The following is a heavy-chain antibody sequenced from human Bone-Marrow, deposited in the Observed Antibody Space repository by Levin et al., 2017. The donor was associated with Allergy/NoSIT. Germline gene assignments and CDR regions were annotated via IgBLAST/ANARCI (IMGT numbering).Heavy chain of an antibody. J-gene: IGHJ6*02. CDR1: GFTFSSYA. Sequence: GGSLRLSCAASGFTFSSYAMHWVRQAPGKGLEWVAVISYDGSNKYYADSVKGRFTISRDNSKNTLYLQMNSLRAEDTAVYYCASAKYSSAPYYYGMDVWGQGTTVTVSS. CDR3: ASAKYSSAPYYYGMDV. D-gene: IGHD6-25*01. V-gene: IGHV3-30-3*01. CDR2: ISYDGSNK.